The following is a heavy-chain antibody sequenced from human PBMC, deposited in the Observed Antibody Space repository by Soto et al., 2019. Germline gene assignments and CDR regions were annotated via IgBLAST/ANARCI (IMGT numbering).Heavy chain of an antibody. CDR2: IVVVNGNT. V-gene: IGHV1-58*01. Sequence: ELVQSGPEAREPGTSVKVSCRASGFSFGDSAVQWVRQGRGQRLEWIGWIVVVNGNTNYAQKFEGRVTLTRDAPTSTSHMGLTGLSSEDTAVYFCAVTDLQFSPLTEPTENGMDVWGQGTTVTVSS. CDR1: GFSFGDSA. J-gene: IGHJ6*02. CDR3: AVTDLQFSPLTEPTENGMDV. D-gene: IGHD3-3*02.